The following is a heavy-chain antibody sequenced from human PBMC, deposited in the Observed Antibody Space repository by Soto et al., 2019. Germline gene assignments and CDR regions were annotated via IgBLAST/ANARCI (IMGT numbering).Heavy chain of an antibody. V-gene: IGHV4-4*02. Sequence: SETLSLTCAVSGASISSSNWWTWVRQPPGKGLEWIGEISHSGSTNYNPSLKSRITISVDRSKKQFSLELRSVTAADTAAYYCARSPSSSWYGGGAFEIWGHGTMVTVSS. D-gene: IGHD6-13*01. CDR2: ISHSGST. J-gene: IGHJ3*02. CDR3: ARSPSSSWYGGGAFEI. CDR1: GASISSSNW.